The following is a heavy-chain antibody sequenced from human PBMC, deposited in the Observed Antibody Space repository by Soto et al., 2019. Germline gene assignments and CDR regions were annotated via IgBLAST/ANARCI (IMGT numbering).Heavy chain of an antibody. Sequence: ASVKVSCKASGYTFTTYGVGWVRQAPGQGLEWMGWISGCNGDTNYAQNLQGRVTMTTDTSTSTAYMELRSLRSDDTAVYYCASSGDGNWFDPWAQRTLVTVSS. D-gene: IGHD7-27*01. CDR1: GYTFTTYG. CDR3: ASSGDGNWFDP. V-gene: IGHV1-18*01. J-gene: IGHJ5*02. CDR2: ISGCNGDT.